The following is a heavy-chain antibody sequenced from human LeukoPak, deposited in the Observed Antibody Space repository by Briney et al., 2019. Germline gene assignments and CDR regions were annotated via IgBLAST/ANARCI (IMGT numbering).Heavy chain of an antibody. J-gene: IGHJ4*02. CDR2: IYYTGGT. Sequence: SETLSLTCTVSGGSISGHYWSWIRQPPGKGLEWIGYIYYTGGTHYNPSLRSRVAMSVDTSKNQFSLSLSSVTAADTAVYYCARHNRPTGDTSNYCEDYWGQGTLVTVSS. CDR1: GGSISGHY. D-gene: IGHD3-22*01. V-gene: IGHV4-59*08. CDR3: ARHNRPTGDTSNYCEDY.